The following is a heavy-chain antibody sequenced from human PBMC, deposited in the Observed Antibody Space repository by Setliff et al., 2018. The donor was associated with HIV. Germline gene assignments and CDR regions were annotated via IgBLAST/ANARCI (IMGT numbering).Heavy chain of an antibody. J-gene: IGHJ4*02. CDR2: ISGPGDII. D-gene: IGHD3-16*02. V-gene: IGHV3-23*01. CDR3: AKGNYRFEN. Sequence: SYYWTWIRQIPGKGLEWVSSISGPGDIIFFADSLKGRFTISRDNSKNTIYLQMVSLRAEDTAVYFCAKGNYRFENWGQGTLVTVSS. CDR1: SYY.